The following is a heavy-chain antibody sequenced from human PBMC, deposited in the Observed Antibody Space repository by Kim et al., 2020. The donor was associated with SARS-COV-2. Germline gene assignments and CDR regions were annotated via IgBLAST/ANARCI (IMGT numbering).Heavy chain of an antibody. Sequence: GGSLRLSCAASGFTFNSYSMNWVRQAPGKGLEWVSSISSSSSYIYYVDSVKGRFTISRDNAKNSLYLQMNSLRAEDTAVYYCARDRVLEVGECPRYFDYWGQGTLVTVSS. CDR2: ISSSSSYI. CDR3: ARDRVLEVGECPRYFDY. D-gene: IGHD3-10*01. V-gene: IGHV3-21*01. J-gene: IGHJ4*02. CDR1: GFTFNSYS.